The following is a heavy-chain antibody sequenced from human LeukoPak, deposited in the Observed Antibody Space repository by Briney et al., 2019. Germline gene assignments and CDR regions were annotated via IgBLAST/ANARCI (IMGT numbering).Heavy chain of an antibody. J-gene: IGHJ5*02. CDR1: DYSINFGHL. Sequence: AETLSLTCDVADYSINFGHLWGWIRQPPGKGLEWIASSNHSGRTYYTPSLKSRVTISVDTLKNQFSLKETSVTAEDTAMYFCARESSAVAHSMIRDWLDPWGQGTLVTVSS. CDR2: SNHSGRT. D-gene: IGHD3-22*01. CDR3: ARESSAVAHSMIRDWLDP. V-gene: IGHV4-38-2*02.